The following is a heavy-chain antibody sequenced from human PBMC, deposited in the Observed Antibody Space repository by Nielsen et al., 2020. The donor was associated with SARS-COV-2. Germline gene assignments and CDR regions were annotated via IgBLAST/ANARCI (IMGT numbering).Heavy chain of an antibody. V-gene: IGHV4-31*03. Sequence: TLFLTFTVSFCSIISVGYYWSWIRHHPGKGLEWIGYIYFSGRTCYNPSLKSRVTISVDTSKNQFSLSLRSVTAADTAVYYCARESSGYDHYNYGMDVWGQGTTVTVSS. D-gene: IGHD5-12*01. CDR3: ARESSGYDHYNYGMDV. J-gene: IGHJ6*02. CDR1: FCSIISVGYY. CDR2: IYFSGRT.